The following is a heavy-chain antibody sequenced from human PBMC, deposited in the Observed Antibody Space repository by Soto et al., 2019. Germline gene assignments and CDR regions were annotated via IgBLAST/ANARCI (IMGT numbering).Heavy chain of an antibody. CDR2: ISAYNGNT. J-gene: IGHJ6*02. CDR1: GYTFTGDR. D-gene: IGHD3-10*01. Sequence: ASVKGYCKTPGYTFTGDRISWVLQAPGQGLEWMGWISAYNGNTNYAQKLQGRVTMTTDTSTSTAYMELRSLRSDDTAVYYCARVRVVGGSFYYSYGMDVWGQGPTVTVPS. CDR3: ARVRVVGGSFYYSYGMDV. V-gene: IGHV1-18*04.